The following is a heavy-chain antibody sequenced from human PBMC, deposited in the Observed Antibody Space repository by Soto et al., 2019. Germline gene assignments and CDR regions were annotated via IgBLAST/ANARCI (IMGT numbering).Heavy chain of an antibody. CDR2: ISAYNGNT. V-gene: IGHV1-18*01. J-gene: IGHJ5*02. CDR1: GYTFTSYG. CDR3: ARDSHLRITIFGVVTLFDP. D-gene: IGHD3-3*01. Sequence: ASVKVSCKASGYTFTSYGISWVRQAPGQGLEWMGWISAYNGNTNYAQKLQGRVTMTTDTSTSTAYMELRSLRSDDTAVYYCARDSHLRITIFGVVTLFDPWGQGTLVTVS.